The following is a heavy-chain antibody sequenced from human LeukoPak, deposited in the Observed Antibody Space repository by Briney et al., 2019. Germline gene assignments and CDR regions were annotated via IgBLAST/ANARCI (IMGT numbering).Heavy chain of an antibody. CDR3: ARVPPAGGVRGLIPFFDQ. V-gene: IGHV1-8*03. D-gene: IGHD3-10*02. CDR2: LSPNSGDT. Sequence: ASVKVSCKASGDTFNNYDINWVRQATGQGLEWMGWLSPNSGDTGLAQKFQGRVTITRDTSITTAYMELNSLRYEDTAVYYCARVPPAGGVRGLIPFFDQWGQGTPVTVSS. J-gene: IGHJ4*02. CDR1: GDTFNNYD.